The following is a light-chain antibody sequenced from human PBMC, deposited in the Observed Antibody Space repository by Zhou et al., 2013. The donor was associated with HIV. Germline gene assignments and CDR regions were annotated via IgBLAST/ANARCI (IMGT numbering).Light chain of an antibody. CDR2: KAS. CDR1: QSISSW. CDR3: QQYNSYSWT. V-gene: IGKV1-5*03. J-gene: IGKJ1*01. Sequence: DIQMTRSPSTLSASVGDRVTITCRASQSISSWLAWYQQKPGKAPNLLIYKASSLKSGVPSRFSGSGSGTEFTLTISSLQPDDFASYYCQQYNSYSWTFGQGTKVEIK.